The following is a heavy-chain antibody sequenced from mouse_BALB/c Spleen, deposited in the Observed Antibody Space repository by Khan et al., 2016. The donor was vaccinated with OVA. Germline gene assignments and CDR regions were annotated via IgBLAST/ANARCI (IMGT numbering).Heavy chain of an antibody. D-gene: IGHD1-1*02. CDR3: ARLAYYYNSEGFAY. CDR1: GFTFSTYD. V-gene: IGHV5-6*01. CDR2: ISSGGHYT. J-gene: IGHJ3*01. Sequence: EVELVESGGDLVKTGGSLKLSCAASGFTFSTYDMSWVRQTPDKRLEWVATISSGGHYTYYIDSVKGRFTISRDNAKNILDLQMTSLRSEDTAMYYCARLAYYYNSEGFAYWGRGTLVTVSA.